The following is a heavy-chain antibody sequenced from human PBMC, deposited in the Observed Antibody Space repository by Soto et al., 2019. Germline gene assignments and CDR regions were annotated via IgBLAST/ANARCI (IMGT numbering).Heavy chain of an antibody. CDR3: AKDVYCSGVRCYPGFDY. Sequence: GGSLRLSCAASGFTFDDYAMHWVRQAPGKGLEWVSGISWNSGNMGYADSVKGRFTITRANAKNSLYLQMNSLRPEDTASSYCAKDVYCSGVRCYPGFDYWGQGTLVTVSS. D-gene: IGHD2-15*01. CDR2: ISWNSGNM. J-gene: IGHJ4*02. V-gene: IGHV3-9*01. CDR1: GFTFDDYA.